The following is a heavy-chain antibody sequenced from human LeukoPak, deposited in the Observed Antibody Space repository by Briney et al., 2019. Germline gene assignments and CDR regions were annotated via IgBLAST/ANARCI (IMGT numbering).Heavy chain of an antibody. V-gene: IGHV4-34*01. CDR1: GGSFSGYY. D-gene: IGHD3-10*01. CDR3: ARKSGTQSSGRYYYYYMDV. CDR2: INHSGST. J-gene: IGHJ6*03. Sequence: PSETVSLNCAVYGGSFSGYYWSWIRQPPGKGLEWIGEINHSGSTDYSPSLKSRVTISVDTYKNQFSLKLSSGTAADTAVYYWARKSGTQSSGRYYYYYMDVWGKGTTVTVSS.